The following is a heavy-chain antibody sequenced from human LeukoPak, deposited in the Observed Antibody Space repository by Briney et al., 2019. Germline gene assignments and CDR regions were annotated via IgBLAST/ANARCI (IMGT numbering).Heavy chain of an antibody. CDR2: ISSSSSYI. J-gene: IGHJ4*02. V-gene: IGHV3-21*01. Sequence: GGSLRLSCAASGFTFSSYSMNWVRQAPGKGLEWVSSISSSSSYIYYAVSVKGRFTISRDNAKNSLYLQMNSLRVEDTAVYYCARTGTDDYFDYWGQGTLVTVSS. CDR3: ARTGTDDYFDY. CDR1: GFTFSSYS. D-gene: IGHD1-1*01.